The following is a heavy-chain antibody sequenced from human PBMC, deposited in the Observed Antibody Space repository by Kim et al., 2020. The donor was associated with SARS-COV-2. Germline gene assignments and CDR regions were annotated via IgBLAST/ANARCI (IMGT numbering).Heavy chain of an antibody. CDR2: IYYSGST. V-gene: IGHV4-59*13. CDR3: ARGDTAMLWPFFDY. D-gene: IGHD5-18*01. J-gene: IGHJ4*02. CDR1: GGSFSNYY. Sequence: SETLSLTCTVSGGSFSNYYWSWIRLPPGKGLEWIGYIYYSGSTNYNPSLKSRVTVSLDTSKSQFSLKLSSVTAADTAVYYCARGDTAMLWPFFDYWGPGT.